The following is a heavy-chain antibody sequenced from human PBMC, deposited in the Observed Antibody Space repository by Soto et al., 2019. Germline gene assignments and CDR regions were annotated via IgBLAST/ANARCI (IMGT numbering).Heavy chain of an antibody. CDR1: GFTFSSHG. CDR2: IRYEGSNK. V-gene: IGHV3-33*01. J-gene: IGHJ6*02. Sequence: PGGSMRLSWAASGFTFSSHGMHWVRQAPGKGLEWVAVIRYEGSNKYYADSVKGRFTISRDNSKNTLYLQMNSLRAEDTAVYYCARDQYGMDVWGQGTTVTVSS. CDR3: ARDQYGMDV.